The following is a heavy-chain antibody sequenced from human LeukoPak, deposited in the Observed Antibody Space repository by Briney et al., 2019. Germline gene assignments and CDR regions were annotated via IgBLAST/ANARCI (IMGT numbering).Heavy chain of an antibody. CDR1: GFTFSSYE. CDR3: ARDFGSDWYFDL. D-gene: IGHD3-10*01. J-gene: IGHJ2*01. V-gene: IGHV3-21*01. CDR2: ISSSSSYI. Sequence: GGSLRLSCSASGFTFSSYEMNWVRQAPGKGLEWVSSISSSSSYIFYADSVKGRFTISRDNAKNSLYLQMNSLRAEDTAVYYCARDFGSDWYFDLWGRGTLVTVSS.